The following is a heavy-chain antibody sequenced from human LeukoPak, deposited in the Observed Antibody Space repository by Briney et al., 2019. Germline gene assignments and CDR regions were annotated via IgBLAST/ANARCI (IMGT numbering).Heavy chain of an antibody. J-gene: IGHJ4*02. CDR3: ARDRYTSRWYILDY. CDR1: GFTFSTYA. CDR2: FSDSSSTI. D-gene: IGHD6-13*01. V-gene: IGHV3-48*02. Sequence: GGSLRLSCAASGFTFSTYAMNWVRQAPGKGLEWVSYFSDSSSTIYYEDSVKGRFTISRDNAKDSLYLQMNTLRDEDTAVYYCARDRYTSRWYILDYWGQGTLVTVSS.